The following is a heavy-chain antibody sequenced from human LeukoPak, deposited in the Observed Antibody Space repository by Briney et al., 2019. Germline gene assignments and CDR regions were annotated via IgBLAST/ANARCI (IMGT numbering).Heavy chain of an antibody. CDR1: GGSISSSSYY. D-gene: IGHD3-22*01. V-gene: IGHV4-39*01. J-gene: IGHJ4*02. CDR2: IYYSGST. CDR3: ARLRITMIVVVIPLFDY. Sequence: SETLSLTCTVSGGSISSSSYYWGWIRQPPGKGLEWIGSIYYSGSTYYNPSLKSRVTISVDTSKNQFSLKLSSVTAADTAVYYCARLRITMIVVVIPLFDYWGQETLVTVSS.